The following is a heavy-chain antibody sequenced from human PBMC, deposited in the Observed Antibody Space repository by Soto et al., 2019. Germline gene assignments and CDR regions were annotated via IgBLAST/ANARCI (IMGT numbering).Heavy chain of an antibody. D-gene: IGHD2-21*02. CDR1: GYTFTSYY. CDR3: ARVLFSGGDCYSAFDI. V-gene: IGHV1-46*01. CDR2: INPSGGST. Sequence: ASVKVSCKASGYTFTSYYMHWVRQAPGQGLEWMGIINPSGGSTSYAQKFQGRVTMTRDTSTSTVYMELSSLRSEDTAVYYCARVLFSGGDCYSAFDIWGQGTMVTVSS. J-gene: IGHJ3*02.